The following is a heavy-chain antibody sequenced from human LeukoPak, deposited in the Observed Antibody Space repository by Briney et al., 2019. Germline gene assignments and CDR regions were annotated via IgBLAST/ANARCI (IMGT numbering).Heavy chain of an antibody. D-gene: IGHD2-8*01. CDR3: ATGLCMSCAFDI. CDR2: IYHGGST. V-gene: IGHV4-4*02. J-gene: IGHJ3*02. Sequence: SETLSLTCAVSGCSISSRNWWTWVRQPPGKGLEWIGEIYHGGSTNYNPSLKSRVTISVDKSKNQFSLKLISVTAADTAVYYCATGLCMSCAFDIWGQGTMVTVSS. CDR1: GCSISSRNW.